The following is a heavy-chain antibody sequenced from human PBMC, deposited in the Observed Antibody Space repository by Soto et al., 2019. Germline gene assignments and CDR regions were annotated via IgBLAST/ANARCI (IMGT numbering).Heavy chain of an antibody. J-gene: IGHJ6*02. CDR1: GGSVSSGSYY. CDR3: ARDRMYYDFWSGYYSYYYYGMDV. CDR2: IYYSGST. Sequence: QVQLQESGPGLVKPSETLSLTCTVSGGSVSSGSYYWSWIRQPPGKGLEWFGYIYYSGSTNYNPSLKSRVTISVDTSKNQFSLKLSSVTAADTAVYYCARDRMYYDFWSGYYSYYYYGMDVWGQGTTVTVSS. V-gene: IGHV4-61*01. D-gene: IGHD3-3*01.